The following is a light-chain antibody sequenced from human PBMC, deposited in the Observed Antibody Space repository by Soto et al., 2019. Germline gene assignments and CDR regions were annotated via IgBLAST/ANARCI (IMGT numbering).Light chain of an antibody. Sequence: QLVLTQSPSASASLGGSVRLTCTLSNGHSNYAIAWHQQQPEKGPRSMLKIKSDGSHIKGVGIPDRFSGSSSGAERYLTISGLQSEDEADYYCQTWGTGIRVFGGGTKLTVL. CDR3: QTWGTGIRV. CDR1: NGHSNYA. CDR2: IKSDGSH. J-gene: IGLJ2*01. V-gene: IGLV4-69*01.